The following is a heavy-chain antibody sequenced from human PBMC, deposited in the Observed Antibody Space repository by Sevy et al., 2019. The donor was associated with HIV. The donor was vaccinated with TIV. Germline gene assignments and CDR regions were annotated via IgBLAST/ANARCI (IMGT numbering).Heavy chain of an antibody. V-gene: IGHV3-9*01. CDR1: GFPFNDHA. CDR2: ISWNSRNI. D-gene: IGHD2-21*01. CDR3: AKDINRGCDGVNCYSYYYYFYGLDV. J-gene: IGHJ6*02. Sequence: GGSLRLSCAASGFPFNDHAMHWVRQVPGKGLEWVSGISWNSRNIGYADTVKGGFTISRENARHFVYLEMNSLRPEDTALYYCAKDINRGCDGVNCYSYYYYFYGLDVWGQGTTVTVSS.